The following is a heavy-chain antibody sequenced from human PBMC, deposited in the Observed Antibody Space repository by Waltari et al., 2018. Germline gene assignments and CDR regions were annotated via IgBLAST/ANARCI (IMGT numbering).Heavy chain of an antibody. CDR3: ARAYSGKKNPKES. CDR1: GFTFSSHW. J-gene: IGHJ5*02. D-gene: IGHD4-4*01. V-gene: IGHV3-74*03. CDR2: INTDGRDT. Sequence: EVQLVESGGGLVQPGGSLRLSCAASGFTFSSHWMHWVRQAPGKGLVWVSRINTDGRDTAYADSVRGRFTISRDNAKNTLFLQMNRLRVEDTAVYYCARAYSGKKNPKESWGQGTLVTVSS.